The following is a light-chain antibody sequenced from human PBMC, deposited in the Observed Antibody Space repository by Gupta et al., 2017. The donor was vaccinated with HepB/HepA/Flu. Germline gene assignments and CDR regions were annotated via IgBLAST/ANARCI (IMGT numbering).Light chain of an antibody. CDR1: SGINVGTYR. V-gene: IGLV5-45*02. J-gene: IGLJ3*02. Sequence: QAVLTQPSSLSASPGASASLTCTLRSGINVGTYRIYWYQQKPGSPPQYLLRYKSDSDNQQGSGVPSRFSGSKVTSANAGILLISGLQSEDEADYYCMICHNSAWVFGGGTKLTVL. CDR2: YKSDSDN. CDR3: MICHNSAWV.